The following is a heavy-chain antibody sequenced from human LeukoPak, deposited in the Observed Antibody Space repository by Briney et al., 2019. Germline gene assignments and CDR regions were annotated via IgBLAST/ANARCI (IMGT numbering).Heavy chain of an antibody. CDR3: ARKFISCSGGSCYEDQYYMDV. Sequence: ASVKVSCKASGYTFTSYGISWVRQAPGQGREWMGWISAYNGNTNYAQKLQGRVTMTTDTSTSKADMEVRSARSDDTAVYYCARKFISCSGGSCYEDQYYMDVWGKGTTVTVSS. J-gene: IGHJ6*03. V-gene: IGHV1-18*01. CDR2: ISAYNGNT. D-gene: IGHD2-15*01. CDR1: GYTFTSYG.